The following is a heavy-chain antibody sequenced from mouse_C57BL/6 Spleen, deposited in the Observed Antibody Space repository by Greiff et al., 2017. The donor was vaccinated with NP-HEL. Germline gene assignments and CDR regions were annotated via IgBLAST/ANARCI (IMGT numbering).Heavy chain of an antibody. J-gene: IGHJ3*01. CDR2: IFPGSGST. Sequence: VKLMESGPELVKPGASVKISCKASGYTFTDYYINWVQQRPGQGLAWIGWIFPGSGSTYYNEKFKGKATLTVDKSSSTAYMLLSSLTSEDSAVYFCARGYYGSSAWFAYWGQGTLVTVSA. D-gene: IGHD1-1*01. CDR1: GYTFTDYY. CDR3: ARGYYGSSAWFAY. V-gene: IGHV1-75*01.